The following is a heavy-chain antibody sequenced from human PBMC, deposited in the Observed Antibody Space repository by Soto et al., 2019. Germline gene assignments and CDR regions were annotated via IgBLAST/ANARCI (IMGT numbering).Heavy chain of an antibody. V-gene: IGHV6-1*01. D-gene: IGHD2-8*01. CDR2: TYYRSKWYH. CDR1: GESVSTNSAT. Sequence: QVQLQQSGPGLVKPSQTLSLTCAISGESVSTNSATWDWIRQSPSRGLEWLGRTYYRSKWYHDYAVSVKGRININAYTSNNQLSLQMNSVTHDDTAVYYCARLIGDSWLDSWGQGTLVTVSS. J-gene: IGHJ5*01. CDR3: ARLIGDSWLDS.